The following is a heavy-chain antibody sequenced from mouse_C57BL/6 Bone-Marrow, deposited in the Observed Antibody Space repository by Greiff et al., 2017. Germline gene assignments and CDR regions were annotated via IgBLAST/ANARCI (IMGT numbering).Heavy chain of an antibody. V-gene: IGHV14-4*01. Sequence: VQLQQSVAELVRPGASVKLSCTASGFNIKDDYMHWVKQRPEQGLLWIGWIDPENGDTEYASKFQGKATIPADTSSNTAYLQLSSLTAEDTAVYYCTRGYFDYWGQGTTLTVSS. CDR3: TRGYFDY. J-gene: IGHJ2*01. CDR1: GFNIKDDY. CDR2: IDPENGDT.